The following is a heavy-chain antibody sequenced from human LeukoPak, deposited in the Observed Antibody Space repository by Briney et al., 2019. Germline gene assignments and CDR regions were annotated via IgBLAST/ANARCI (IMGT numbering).Heavy chain of an antibody. CDR2: IIPILGIA. CDR3: ARDQDP. J-gene: IGHJ5*02. V-gene: IGHV1-69*04. CDR1: GCTFSSYA. Sequence: SVKVSFKATGCTFSSYAISWVRQAPGQGLEWMGRIIPILGIANYAQKFQGRVTITADKSTSTAYMELSSLRSEDTAVYYCARDQDPWGQGTLVTVSS.